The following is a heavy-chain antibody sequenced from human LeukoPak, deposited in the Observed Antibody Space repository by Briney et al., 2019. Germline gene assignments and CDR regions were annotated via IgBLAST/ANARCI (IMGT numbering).Heavy chain of an antibody. CDR2: IYPGDSDT. V-gene: IGHV5-51*01. CDR1: GYSFTSYW. D-gene: IGHD2-15*01. CDR3: ARLSSCSGGSCYWFWFDP. Sequence: HGESLKISCKGSGYSFTSYWIGWVRQMPGKGLEWMGIIYPGDSDTRYSPSFQGQVTISADKSISTAYLQWSSLKASDTAMYYCARLSSCSGGSCYWFWFDPWGQGTLVTVSS. J-gene: IGHJ5*02.